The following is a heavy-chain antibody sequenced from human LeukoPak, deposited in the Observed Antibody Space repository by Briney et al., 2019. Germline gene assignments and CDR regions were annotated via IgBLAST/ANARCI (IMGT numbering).Heavy chain of an antibody. D-gene: IGHD4-17*01. Sequence: ASVKVSCKASGHTFSIYNMHWVRQAPGQGLEWMGWINTNTGNPTYAQGFTGRFVFSLDTSVSTAYLQISSLKAEDTAVYYCARVGVRDYGDYEDYYYYGMDVWGQGTTVTVSS. J-gene: IGHJ6*02. CDR2: INTNTGNP. V-gene: IGHV7-4-1*02. CDR1: GHTFSIYN. CDR3: ARVGVRDYGDYEDYYYYGMDV.